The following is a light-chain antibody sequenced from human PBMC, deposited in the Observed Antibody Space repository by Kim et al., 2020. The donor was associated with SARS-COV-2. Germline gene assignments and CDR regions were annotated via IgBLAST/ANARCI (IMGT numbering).Light chain of an antibody. J-gene: IGLJ2*01. Sequence: SYELTQPPSVSVSPGQTASITCSGDRLGNKYVCWYQQKPGQSPVVVIYQDTQRPSGIPERFSGSNSGNTATLTISGTQAMDEADYYCQAWDSTTTVFGEGTQLTVL. CDR2: QDT. CDR1: RLGNKY. V-gene: IGLV3-1*01. CDR3: QAWDSTTTV.